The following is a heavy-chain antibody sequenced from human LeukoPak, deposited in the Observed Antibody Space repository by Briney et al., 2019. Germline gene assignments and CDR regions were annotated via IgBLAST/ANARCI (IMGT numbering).Heavy chain of an antibody. V-gene: IGHV4-4*07. Sequence: SETLSLTCTVSVGSIRNYYWSWIREPAGKGLECIGRISTSGSTNYNPSLRSRVTMSVDTSKNQFSLRLTSLTAADTAVYYCATVTDPRYNYFDPWGQGTLVTVSS. CDR3: ATVTDPRYNYFDP. CDR2: ISTSGST. D-gene: IGHD2-21*02. CDR1: VGSIRNYY. J-gene: IGHJ5*02.